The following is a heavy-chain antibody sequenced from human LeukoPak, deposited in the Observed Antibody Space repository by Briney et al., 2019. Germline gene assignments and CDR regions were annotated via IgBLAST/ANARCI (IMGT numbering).Heavy chain of an antibody. V-gene: IGHV4-59*01. CDR3: ARHAYCSSTSCQVPFDY. D-gene: IGHD2-2*01. CDR2: IYYSGST. CDR1: GGSISSYY. J-gene: IGHJ4*02. Sequence: SETLSLTCTVSGGSISSYYWSWIRQPPGKGLEWIGYIYYSGSTNYNPSLKSRVTISVDTSKNQFSLKLSSVTAADTAVYYCARHAYCSSTSCQVPFDYWGQGTLVTVSS.